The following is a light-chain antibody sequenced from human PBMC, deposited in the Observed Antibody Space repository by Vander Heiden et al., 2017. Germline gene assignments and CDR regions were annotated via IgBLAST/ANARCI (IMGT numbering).Light chain of an antibody. Sequence: AIRMTQSPSSLSASTGDRVTITCRASQGISSYLAWYQQKPGKAPKLLIYAASTLQSGVPSRFSGSGSGTDFTLTISCLQSEDFATYYCQQDDSYPFTFGPGTKVDIK. CDR2: AAS. CDR3: QQDDSYPFT. J-gene: IGKJ3*01. CDR1: QGISSY. V-gene: IGKV1-8*01.